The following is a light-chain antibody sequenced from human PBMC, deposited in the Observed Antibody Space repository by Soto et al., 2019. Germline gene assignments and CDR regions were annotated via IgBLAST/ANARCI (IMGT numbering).Light chain of an antibody. V-gene: IGKV1-5*01. J-gene: IGKJ1*01. CDR1: QGISRW. CDR2: DAS. Sequence: DIQMTQSPSTLSASVGDRVTITCRASQGISRWLAWYQQKPGKAPKLLIFDASTLEGGVPSRFSGSGSGTEFTLTISSLQPDDSATYYCQQYKTYSPWTFGQGTKVEIK. CDR3: QQYKTYSPWT.